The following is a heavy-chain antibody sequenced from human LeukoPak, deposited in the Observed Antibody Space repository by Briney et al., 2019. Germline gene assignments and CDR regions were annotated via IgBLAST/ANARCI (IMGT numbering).Heavy chain of an antibody. J-gene: IGHJ4*02. CDR3: ARVGNYYGSGSYYNVLLSPLDY. D-gene: IGHD3-10*01. CDR2: IYTSGST. V-gene: IGHV4-4*08. Sequence: SETLSLTCTVSGGSISSYYWSWIRQPPGKDLEWIGRIYTSGSTNYNPSLKSRVTISVDTSKNQFSLKLSSVTAADTAVYYCARVGNYYGSGSYYNVLLSPLDYWGQGTLVTVSS. CDR1: GGSISSYY.